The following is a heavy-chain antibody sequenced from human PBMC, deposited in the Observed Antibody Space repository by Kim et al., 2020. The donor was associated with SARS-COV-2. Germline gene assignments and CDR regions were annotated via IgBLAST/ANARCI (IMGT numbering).Heavy chain of an antibody. V-gene: IGHV3-23*03. Sequence: AVSVKGRFTISRDNSKNTLYLQMNSLRAEDTAVYYCAKGGYSSIWYYFDYWGQGTLVTVSS. J-gene: IGHJ4*02. CDR3: AKGGYSSIWYYFDY. D-gene: IGHD6-13*01.